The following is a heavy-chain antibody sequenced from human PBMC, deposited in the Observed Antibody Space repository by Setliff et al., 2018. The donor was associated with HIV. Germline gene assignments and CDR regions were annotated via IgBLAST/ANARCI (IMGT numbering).Heavy chain of an antibody. Sequence: SVKVSCKASGDTLSSYSISWVRQAPGQGLEWMGAIIPLVGLADYAQKFQGRLTLTGDKSTNIAYMDLSSLTFEDTAVYFCVRDPWGSGSFASIHFWGPGTLVTSPQ. CDR1: GDTLSSYS. J-gene: IGHJ4*02. D-gene: IGHD3-10*01. CDR2: IIPLVGLA. CDR3: VRDPWGSGSFASIHF. V-gene: IGHV1-69*10.